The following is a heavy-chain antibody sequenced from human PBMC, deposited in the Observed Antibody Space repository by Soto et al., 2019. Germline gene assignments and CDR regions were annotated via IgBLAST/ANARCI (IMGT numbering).Heavy chain of an antibody. Sequence: GGSLRLSCAASGFTFSNAWMNWVRQAPGKGLEWVGRIKSKTDGGTTDYAAPVKGRFTISRDDSKNTLYLQMNSLKTEDTAVYYCTTDTPFIIAVGVPPYYYGMDVWGQGTTVTVSS. J-gene: IGHJ6*02. CDR2: IKSKTDGGTT. V-gene: IGHV3-15*07. CDR3: TTDTPFIIAVGVPPYYYGMDV. CDR1: GFTFSNAW. D-gene: IGHD6-19*01.